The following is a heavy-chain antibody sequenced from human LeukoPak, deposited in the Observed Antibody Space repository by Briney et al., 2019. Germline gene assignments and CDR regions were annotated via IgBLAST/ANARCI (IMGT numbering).Heavy chain of an antibody. CDR3: ARVGGSGSYYY. D-gene: IGHD3-10*01. Sequence: SETLSLTCTVSGYSISSGYYWGWIRQPPGKGLEWIGSIYHSGSTYYNPSLKSRVTISVDTSKNQFSLKLSSVTAADTAVYYCARVGGSGSYYYWGQGTLVTVSS. CDR1: GYSISSGYY. CDR2: IYHSGST. V-gene: IGHV4-38-2*02. J-gene: IGHJ4*02.